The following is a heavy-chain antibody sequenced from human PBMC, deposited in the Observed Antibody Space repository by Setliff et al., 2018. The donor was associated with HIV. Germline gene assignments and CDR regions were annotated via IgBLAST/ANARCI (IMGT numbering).Heavy chain of an antibody. D-gene: IGHD3-22*01. CDR1: GGSISSDC. CDR3: ARSRTSSGYYGVTGYGMDV. J-gene: IGHJ6*02. CDR2: IYYSGST. Sequence: SETLSLTCTVSGGSISSDCWSWIRQPPGKGLEWIGYIYYSGSTNYNPSLKSRVTISVATSKNQFSLKLNSVTTADTAVYYCARSRTSSGYYGVTGYGMDVWGQGTTVTVSS. V-gene: IGHV4-59*01.